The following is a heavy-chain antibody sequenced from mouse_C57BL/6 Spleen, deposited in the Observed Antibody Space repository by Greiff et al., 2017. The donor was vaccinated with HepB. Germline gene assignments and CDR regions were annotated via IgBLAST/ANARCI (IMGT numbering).Heavy chain of an antibody. CDR3: ARLKSYDYDVPSFYAMDY. J-gene: IGHJ4*01. V-gene: IGHV1-81*01. Sequence: QVQLQQSGAELARPGASVKLSCKASGYTFTSYGISWVKQRTGQGLEWIGEIYPRSGNTYYNEKFKGKATLTADKSSSTAYMELRSLTSEDSAVYFCARLKSYDYDVPSFYAMDYWGQGTSVTVSS. CDR1: GYTFTSYG. D-gene: IGHD2-4*01. CDR2: IYPRSGNT.